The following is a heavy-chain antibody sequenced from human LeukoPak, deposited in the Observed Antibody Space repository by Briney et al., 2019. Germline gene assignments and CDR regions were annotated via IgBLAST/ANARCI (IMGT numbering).Heavy chain of an antibody. J-gene: IGHJ4*02. CDR2: IYSGGST. V-gene: IGHV3-53*01. CDR1: GLNVSSNY. Sequence: PGGSLRRSCAASGLNVSSNYMIWVRQAPGQGLEWVSVIYSGGSTYYADSVKGRFTISRDNSKNTLYLQMNSLRAEDTAVYYCARARPAGGYEWGQGTLVTVSS. CDR3: ARARPAGGYE. D-gene: IGHD3-22*01.